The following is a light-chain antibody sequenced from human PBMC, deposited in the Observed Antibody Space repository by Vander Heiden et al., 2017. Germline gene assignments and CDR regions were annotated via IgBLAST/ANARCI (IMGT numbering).Light chain of an antibody. J-gene: IGKJ3*01. CDR1: QGINSF. CDR2: AAS. CDR3: QQLNTYPLT. Sequence: IQLTQSPSFLSASVGDRVTITCRASQGINSFLAWYKQKPGKAPKLLIYAASTLQSGVPSRFSGSGSGTEFTLTISSLQPEDFATYYGQQLNTYPLTFGPGTKVDIK. V-gene: IGKV1-9*01.